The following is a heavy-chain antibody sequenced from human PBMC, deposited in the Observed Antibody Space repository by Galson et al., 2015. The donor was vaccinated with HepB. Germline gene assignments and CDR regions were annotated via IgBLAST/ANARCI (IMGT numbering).Heavy chain of an antibody. CDR1: GYSFTSNW. Sequence: QSGAEVKKAGESLRISCKGSGYSFTSNWITWVRQMPGKGLEWMGRIDPSDSYTNYSPSFQGHVTISADKSISTAYLQWSSLKASDTAMYYCARSKGVVVMPWGQGTLVTVSS. D-gene: IGHD2-2*01. J-gene: IGHJ5*02. V-gene: IGHV5-10-1*01. CDR3: ARSKGVVVMP. CDR2: IDPSDSYT.